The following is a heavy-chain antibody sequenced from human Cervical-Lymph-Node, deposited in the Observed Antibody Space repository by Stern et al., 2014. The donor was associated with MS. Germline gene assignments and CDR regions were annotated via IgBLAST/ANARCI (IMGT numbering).Heavy chain of an antibody. J-gene: IGHJ4*02. CDR2: INAGNGNT. CDR3: ARDRRKREGIAAAVFDY. CDR1: GYTFTSYA. D-gene: IGHD6-13*01. V-gene: IGHV1-3*01. Sequence: QVQLLQPGAEVKKPGASVKVSCKASGYTFTSYAMHWVRQAPGQRLEWMGWINAGNGNTKYSQKFQGRVTITRDTSASTAYMELSSLRSEDTAVYYCARDRRKREGIAAAVFDYWGQGTLVTVSS.